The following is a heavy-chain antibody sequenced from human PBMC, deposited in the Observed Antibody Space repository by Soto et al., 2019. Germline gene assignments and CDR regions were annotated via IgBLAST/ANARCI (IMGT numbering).Heavy chain of an antibody. J-gene: IGHJ4*02. CDR3: AKDPNYCSGGSCYLWYFDY. CDR2: ISGSGGST. V-gene: IGHV3-23*01. Sequence: GGSLRLSCAASGFTFSSYAMSWVRQAPGKGLEWVSAISGSGGSTYYADSVKGRFTISRDNSKNTLYLQMNSLRAEDTAVYYCAKDPNYCSGGSCYLWYFDYWGQGTLVTVSS. D-gene: IGHD2-15*01. CDR1: GFTFSSYA.